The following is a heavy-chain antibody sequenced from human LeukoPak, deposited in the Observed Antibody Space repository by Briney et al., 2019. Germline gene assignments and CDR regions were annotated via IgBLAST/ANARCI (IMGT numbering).Heavy chain of an antibody. Sequence: GGSLRLSCAASGFTFSSYAMSWVRQAPGKGLEWVSAISGSGGSTYYADSVKGRFTISRDNSKNTLYLQMNSLRADDTAVYYCARTPPSYYDRSDYQCILDYWGQGTLVTVSS. CDR1: GFTFSSYA. D-gene: IGHD3-22*01. J-gene: IGHJ4*02. CDR2: ISGSGGST. V-gene: IGHV3-23*01. CDR3: ARTPPSYYDRSDYQCILDY.